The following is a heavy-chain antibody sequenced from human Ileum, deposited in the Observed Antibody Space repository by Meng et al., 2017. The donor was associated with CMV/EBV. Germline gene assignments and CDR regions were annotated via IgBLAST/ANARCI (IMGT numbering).Heavy chain of an antibody. V-gene: IGHV5-51*01. D-gene: IGHD3-9*01. CDR1: GYSFTNSW. Sequence: GGSLRLSCKASGYSFTNSWIGWVRQMPGKGLEWMGIIYPGDSDTKYSPSFQGQVTISADKFINTAHLQWSSLKASDTAIYYCVRPRRSPLTGYDYGMDVWGQGTTVTVSS. CDR3: VRPRRSPLTGYDYGMDV. J-gene: IGHJ6*02. CDR2: IYPGDSDT.